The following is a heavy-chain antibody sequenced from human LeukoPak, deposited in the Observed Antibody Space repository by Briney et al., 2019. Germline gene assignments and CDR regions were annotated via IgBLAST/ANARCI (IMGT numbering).Heavy chain of an antibody. V-gene: IGHV3-30*04. CDR3: ARDQGATLVRGVTPYLDF. D-gene: IGHD3-10*01. Sequence: PGRSLRLSCAASVFNFNNYAMQCVRQAPGKGLEWLSVISYDGSDNSSADSVQGRFTISRDNSKNTLYLQMNSLTTGDTAVYYCARDQGATLVRGVTPYLDFWGQGTLVSVSS. CDR2: ISYDGSDN. J-gene: IGHJ4*02. CDR1: VFNFNNYA.